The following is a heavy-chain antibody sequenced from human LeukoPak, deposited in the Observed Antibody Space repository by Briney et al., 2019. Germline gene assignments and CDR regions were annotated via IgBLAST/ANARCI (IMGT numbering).Heavy chain of an antibody. V-gene: IGHV1-3*01. D-gene: IGHD5/OR15-5a*01. CDR1: GYTFTSYA. Sequence: ASVKVSCKASGYTFTSYAMHWVRQAPGQRLEWMGWINAGNGNTNYAQKLQGRATMTTDTSTSTAYMELRSLRSDDTAVYYCASDEEDIGSGTSNWFDPWGQGTLVTVSS. CDR2: INAGNGNT. CDR3: ASDEEDIGSGTSNWFDP. J-gene: IGHJ5*02.